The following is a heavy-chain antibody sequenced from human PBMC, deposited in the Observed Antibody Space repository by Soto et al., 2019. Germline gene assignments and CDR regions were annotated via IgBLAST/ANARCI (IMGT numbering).Heavy chain of an antibody. CDR1: GGSVSSGSYY. CDR2: IYYSGST. J-gene: IGHJ4*02. Sequence: PSETLSLTCTVSGGSVSSGSYYWSWIRQPPGKGLEWIGYIYYSGSTNYNPSLRSRVTISVDTSKNQFSLKLSSVTAADTAVYYCARGVFLGATLDYWGQGTLVTVSS. D-gene: IGHD1-26*01. V-gene: IGHV4-61*01. CDR3: ARGVFLGATLDY.